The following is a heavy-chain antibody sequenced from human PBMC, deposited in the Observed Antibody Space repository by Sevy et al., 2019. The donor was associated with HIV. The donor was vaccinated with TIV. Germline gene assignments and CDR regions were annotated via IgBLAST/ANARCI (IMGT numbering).Heavy chain of an antibody. V-gene: IGHV4-39*01. Sequence: SETLSLTCTVSGGSISNSGSYWGWIRQPPGKGLEWIGSMYYSGSTYHSPSLKTRITISVDTSKNQFSLRLSSVIAADTAVYYCARHRDYVTMVRGIDQWGQGTLVTVSS. J-gene: IGHJ4*02. CDR3: ARHRDYVTMVRGIDQ. D-gene: IGHD3-10*01. CDR1: GGSISNSGSY. CDR2: MYYSGST.